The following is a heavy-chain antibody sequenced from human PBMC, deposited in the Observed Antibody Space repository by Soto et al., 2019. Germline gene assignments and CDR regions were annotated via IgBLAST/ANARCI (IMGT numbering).Heavy chain of an antibody. J-gene: IGHJ6*02. CDR1: GFTFSSYA. V-gene: IGHV3-53*01. CDR2: IYSGGST. Sequence: LRLSCAASGFTFSSYAMSWVRQAPGKGLEWVSAIYSGGSTYYADSVRGRFTISRDNSKNTLYLQMKSLRAEDTAVYYCARDPPATRHGMDVWGQGTTVTVSS. CDR3: ARDPPATRHGMDV.